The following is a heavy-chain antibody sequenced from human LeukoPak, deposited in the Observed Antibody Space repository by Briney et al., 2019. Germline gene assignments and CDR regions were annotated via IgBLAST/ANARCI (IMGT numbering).Heavy chain of an antibody. CDR2: ISGSGGST. D-gene: IGHD5-12*01. CDR1: GFTFSSYA. Sequence: PGGSLRLSCAASGFTFSSYAMSWVRQAPGKGLEWVSAISGSGGSTYYADSVKGRFTISRDNSKNTLYLQMNSLRAEDTAVYYSAKYRRDIGRGHYLYYVDVWGKGTTVTVSS. CDR3: AKYRRDIGRGHYLYYVDV. V-gene: IGHV3-23*01. J-gene: IGHJ6*03.